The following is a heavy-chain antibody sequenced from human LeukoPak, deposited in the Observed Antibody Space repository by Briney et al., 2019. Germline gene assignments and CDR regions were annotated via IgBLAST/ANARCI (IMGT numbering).Heavy chain of an antibody. J-gene: IGHJ4*02. CDR3: VRDMGYYDKV. V-gene: IGHV3-74*01. CDR2: INTDGNTR. D-gene: IGHD3-22*01. CDR1: GFTFSTSW. Sequence: PGGSLRLSCATSGFTFSTSWMHWVRQAPGKGLVWVSRINTDGNTRDYADSVKGRFTIPRDNAKNTLYLQMNSLRADDTAVYYCVRDMGYYDKVWGQGTLVTVSS.